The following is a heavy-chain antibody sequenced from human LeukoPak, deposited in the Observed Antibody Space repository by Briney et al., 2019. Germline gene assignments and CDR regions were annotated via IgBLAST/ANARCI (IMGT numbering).Heavy chain of an antibody. CDR1: GFTFSSYG. Sequence: PGGSLRLSCAASGFTFSSYGMHWVRQAPGRGLEWVAFIRYDGSNKYYADSVKGRFTISRDNSKNTLYLQMNSLRAEDTAVYYCASNRYSGSSSSFDYWGQGTLVTVSS. CDR3: ASNRYSGSSSSFDY. J-gene: IGHJ4*02. V-gene: IGHV3-30*02. D-gene: IGHD1-26*01. CDR2: IRYDGSNK.